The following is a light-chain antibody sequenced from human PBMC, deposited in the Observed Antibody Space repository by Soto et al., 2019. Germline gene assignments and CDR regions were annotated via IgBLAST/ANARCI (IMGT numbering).Light chain of an antibody. Sequence: DIQMTQSPSTLSASVGYRFTITCRASQSISSWLAWYQQKPGKAPKLLIYDASTLESGVPLRFSGSGSGTEFTLTINSLQSDDFATYYCQQYDSYSWTFGQGTTGDIK. J-gene: IGKJ1*01. CDR1: QSISSW. V-gene: IGKV1-5*01. CDR2: DAS. CDR3: QQYDSYSWT.